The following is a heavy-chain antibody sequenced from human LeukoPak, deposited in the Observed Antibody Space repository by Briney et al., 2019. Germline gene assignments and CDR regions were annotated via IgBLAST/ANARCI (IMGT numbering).Heavy chain of an antibody. CDR3: ARSDYYDSSGYYPPFDY. CDR1: GFTFSSYA. Sequence: PGRSLRLSCAASGFTFSSYAMHWVRQAPGKGLEWVAVISYDGSNKYYADSVKGRFTISRDNSKNTLYLQMNSLRAEDTAVYYCARSDYYDSSGYYPPFDYWGQGTLVTVSS. J-gene: IGHJ4*02. D-gene: IGHD3-22*01. CDR2: ISYDGSNK. V-gene: IGHV3-30*04.